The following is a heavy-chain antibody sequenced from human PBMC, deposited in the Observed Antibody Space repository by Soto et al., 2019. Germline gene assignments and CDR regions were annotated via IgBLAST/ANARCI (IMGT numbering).Heavy chain of an antibody. Sequence: PAQTVSSTCAISGASVSSNIASCNCIRQSPSRGLEWLGRTYYRSKWYNDYAVSVKSRITINPDTSKNQFSLQLNSVTPEDTAVYYCARDRSRIAADRASYYGMDVWGQGTTVTVTS. CDR3: ARDRSRIAADRASYYGMDV. CDR2: TYYRSKWYN. J-gene: IGHJ6*02. V-gene: IGHV6-1*01. CDR1: GASVSSNIAS. D-gene: IGHD6-13*01.